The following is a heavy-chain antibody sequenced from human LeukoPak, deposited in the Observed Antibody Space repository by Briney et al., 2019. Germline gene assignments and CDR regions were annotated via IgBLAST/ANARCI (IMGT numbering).Heavy chain of an antibody. CDR3: AREYGEYGYYMDV. CDR2: ISSSSTTI. J-gene: IGHJ6*03. Sequence: GGSLRLSCAASGFTFSSYSMNWVRQAPGKGLQWVSYISSSSTTIYYADSVKGRFTISRDNAKNSLYLQMNSLRAEDTAVYYCAREYGEYGYYMDVWGKGTTVTVSS. D-gene: IGHD4-17*01. CDR1: GFTFSSYS. V-gene: IGHV3-48*01.